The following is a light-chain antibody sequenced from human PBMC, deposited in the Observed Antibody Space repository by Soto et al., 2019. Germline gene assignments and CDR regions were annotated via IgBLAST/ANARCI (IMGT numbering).Light chain of an antibody. Sequence: QSVLTQPPSESGTPGQRVTISCSGSSSNIATNYVYWYKQLPGTAPKLLIYCNDQRPSGVPDRLSGSKSGTSASLAISGLRSEDEADYYCATRDNSLSRWVFGGGTKVTV. V-gene: IGLV1-47*02. CDR3: ATRDNSLSRWV. CDR1: SSNIATNY. CDR2: CND. J-gene: IGLJ3*02.